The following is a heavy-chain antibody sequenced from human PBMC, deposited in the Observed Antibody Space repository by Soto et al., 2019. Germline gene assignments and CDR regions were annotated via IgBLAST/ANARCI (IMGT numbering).Heavy chain of an antibody. Sequence: EVQLVPSGAEVKKPGESLKISCKGSGYSFTSYWIGWARQMPGKGLEWMGIIYPGDSDTRYSPSFQGQVTISADKSISTAYVQWSSLKASDTAMYYCARQRYGGKYYYGMDVWGQGTTVTVSS. J-gene: IGHJ6*02. CDR1: GYSFTSYW. D-gene: IGHD5-18*01. CDR2: IYPGDSDT. CDR3: ARQRYGGKYYYGMDV. V-gene: IGHV5-51*01.